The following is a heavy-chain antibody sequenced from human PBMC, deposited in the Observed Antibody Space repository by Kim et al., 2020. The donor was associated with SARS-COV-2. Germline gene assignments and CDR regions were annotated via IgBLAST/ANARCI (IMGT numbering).Heavy chain of an antibody. Sequence: ASVKVSCKASGYTFSRFAIHWVRQAPGQSLEWMGKINAATGYTQYSQKYQGRVIIDRDASATSSNMELYSLGYEDTATYYCARGYNWNDLGGTDVWGQGTTVTVSS. D-gene: IGHD1-1*01. CDR3: ARGYNWNDLGGTDV. V-gene: IGHV1-3*01. CDR2: INAATGYT. J-gene: IGHJ6*02. CDR1: GYTFSRFA.